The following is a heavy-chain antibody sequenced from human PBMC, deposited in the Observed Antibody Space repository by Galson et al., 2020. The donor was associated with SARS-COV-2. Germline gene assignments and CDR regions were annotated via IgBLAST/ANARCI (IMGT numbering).Heavy chain of an antibody. V-gene: IGHV4-34*01. Sequence: SETLSLTCAVYGGSFSGYYWSWIRQPPGKGLAWIGEINSSGSTNSNPSLKNRVTISVDTSKNHFSLTLSSVTAPDTAVYYCAREENFFLVLNATRMCYFDYWGRGTLATVSS. J-gene: IGHJ4*02. CDR1: GGSFSGYY. CDR2: INSSGST. CDR3: AREENFFLVLNATRMCYFDY. D-gene: IGHD2-8*02.